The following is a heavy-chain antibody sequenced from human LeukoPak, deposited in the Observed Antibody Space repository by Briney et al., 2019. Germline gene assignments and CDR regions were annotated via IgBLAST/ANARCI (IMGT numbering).Heavy chain of an antibody. CDR2: IKQDGSEK. J-gene: IGHJ4*02. CDR1: GFTFSSYW. Sequence: PGGSLRLSCAASGFTFSSYWMSWVRQAPGKGLEWVANIKQDGSEKYYVDSVKGRFTISRDNAKNSLYLQMNSLRAEDTAVYYCARDMGHYYDFWSGYYTADYFDYWGQGTLVTVSS. D-gene: IGHD3-3*01. V-gene: IGHV3-7*01. CDR3: ARDMGHYYDFWSGYYTADYFDY.